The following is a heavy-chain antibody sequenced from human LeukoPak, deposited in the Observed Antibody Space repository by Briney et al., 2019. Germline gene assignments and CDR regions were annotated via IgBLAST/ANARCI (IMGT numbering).Heavy chain of an antibody. CDR2: INHSGYT. V-gene: IGHV4-34*01. CDR1: GVSFNDYY. Sequence: SETLSLTCAVSGVSFNDYYWSWVRQTPGKGLEWIGEINHSGYTNDSPSLKSRVTLSIDTSRKQFSLNLRSVTVADSGIYYCTRMTTGHDYWGQGTLVTVSS. CDR3: TRMTTGHDY. D-gene: IGHD4-17*01. J-gene: IGHJ4*02.